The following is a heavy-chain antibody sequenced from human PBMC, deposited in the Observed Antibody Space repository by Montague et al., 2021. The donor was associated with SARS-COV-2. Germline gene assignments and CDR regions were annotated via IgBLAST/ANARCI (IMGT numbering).Heavy chain of an antibody. V-gene: IGHV4-34*01. Sequence: SETLSLTCAVYGDSFSGYSWSWIRQPPGKGLEWIGESNHCGSTNYNPSLKSRVTISVDTSKNQFSLKLSSVTAADTAVYYCARVRYYGSGTSLGMDVWGQGTTVTVSS. CDR2: SNHCGST. CDR3: ARVRYYGSGTSLGMDV. CDR1: GDSFSGYS. J-gene: IGHJ6*02. D-gene: IGHD3-10*01.